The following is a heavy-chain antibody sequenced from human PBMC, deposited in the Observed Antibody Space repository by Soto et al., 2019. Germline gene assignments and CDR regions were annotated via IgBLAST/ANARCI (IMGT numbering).Heavy chain of an antibody. J-gene: IGHJ4*02. D-gene: IGHD6-19*01. Sequence: GGSLRLSCAASGFTFTNYAMNWVRQAPGKGLEWVSGISGSGGNTYYADSVKGRFTISRDISKNTVYLQMNSLRAEDTAVYYCAKASVEGGQWLVKFDYWGQGTLVTVSS. CDR1: GFTFTNYA. V-gene: IGHV3-23*01. CDR2: ISGSGGNT. CDR3: AKASVEGGQWLVKFDY.